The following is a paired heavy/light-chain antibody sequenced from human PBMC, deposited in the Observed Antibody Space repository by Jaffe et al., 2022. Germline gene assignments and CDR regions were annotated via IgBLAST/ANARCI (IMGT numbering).Heavy chain of an antibody. J-gene: IGHJ4*02. D-gene: IGHD2-8*01. CDR2: ISGSGNNK. CDR1: GFTFSSNA. Sequence: EVELLESGGGLVQRGGSLRLSCAASGFTFSSNAMNWVRQAPGKGLEWVSGISGSGNNKYYADSVKGRFTISRDISKNTLYLQMNSLRAEDTAVYYCAKASNSGTKNFDYWGQGTLVTVSS. CDR3: AKASNSGTKNFDY. V-gene: IGHV3-23*01.
Light chain of an antibody. V-gene: IGLV1-40*01. Sequence: QSVLTQPPSVSGAPGQRVTISCTGSSSNIGATYDVHWYQQLPGTAPKLLIYGNNNRPSGVPDRFSGSKSGSSASLAIAGLQAEDEADYYCQSYDSSLSGSRVLFGGGTKLTVL. CDR1: SSNIGATYD. CDR3: QSYDSSLSGSRVL. J-gene: IGLJ2*01. CDR2: GNN.